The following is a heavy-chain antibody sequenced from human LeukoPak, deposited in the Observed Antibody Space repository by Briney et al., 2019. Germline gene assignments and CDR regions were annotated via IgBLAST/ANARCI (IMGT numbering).Heavy chain of an antibody. CDR1: GGSFSGYY. Sequence: SETLSLTCAVYGGSFSGYYWSWIRQPPGKGLEWIGEINHSGSTNYNPSLKSRVTISVDTSKNQFSLKLSSVTAADTAVYYCASFRKTYYYDSSGYYYWGQGTLVTVSS. J-gene: IGHJ4*02. CDR2: INHSGST. CDR3: ASFRKTYYYDSSGYYY. V-gene: IGHV4-34*01. D-gene: IGHD3-22*01.